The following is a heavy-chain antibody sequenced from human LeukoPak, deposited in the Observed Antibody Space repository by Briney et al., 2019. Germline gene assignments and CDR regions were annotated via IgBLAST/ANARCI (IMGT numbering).Heavy chain of an antibody. CDR1: GGTFSSYG. J-gene: IGHJ6*03. CDR2: IIPIFGTA. V-gene: IGHV1-69*06. D-gene: IGHD1-7*01. CDR3: AKNWNSFYYYMDV. Sequence: SVKVSCKASGGTFSSYGISWVRQAPGQGLEWMGGIIPIFGTANYAQKFQGRVTITADKSTSTAYMELSSLRSEDTAVYYCAKNWNSFYYYMDVWGKGTTVTVSS.